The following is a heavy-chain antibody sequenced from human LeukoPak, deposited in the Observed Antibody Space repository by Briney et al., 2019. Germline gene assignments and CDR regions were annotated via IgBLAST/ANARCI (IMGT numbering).Heavy chain of an antibody. Sequence: SETLSLTCTVSGVSISSSIYYWGWTRHPPGKGLEWIESFFYNGNTYYNPSLKSRVTISVDTSKNQFSLKLSPVTAADMAVYYCARVNLFPDYGAHFDYWGQGTLVTVSS. CDR1: GVSISSSIYY. D-gene: IGHD4-17*01. J-gene: IGHJ4*02. CDR3: ARVNLFPDYGAHFDY. CDR2: FFYNGNT. V-gene: IGHV4-39*01.